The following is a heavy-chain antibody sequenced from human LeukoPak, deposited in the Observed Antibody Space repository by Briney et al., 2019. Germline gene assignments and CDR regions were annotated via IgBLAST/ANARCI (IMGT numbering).Heavy chain of an antibody. CDR2: FDPEDGQT. CDR1: GYTLTELS. D-gene: IGHD3-10*01. V-gene: IGHV1-24*01. Sequence: ASVKVSCKVYGYTLTELSMHWVRQAPGKGLEWMGGFDPEDGQTIYAQKSQGRVTMTEDTSTNTAYMELSSLRSEDTAVYYCASEPEYYGLGSPFHYWGQGTLVTVSS. J-gene: IGHJ4*02. CDR3: ASEPEYYGLGSPFHY.